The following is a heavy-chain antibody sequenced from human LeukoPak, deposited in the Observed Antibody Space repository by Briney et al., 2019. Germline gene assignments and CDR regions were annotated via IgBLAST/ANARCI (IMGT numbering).Heavy chain of an antibody. D-gene: IGHD1-26*01. V-gene: IGHV1-8*03. Sequence: ASVKVSCKASGHTFTTYDINWVRQATGQGLEWMEWMNLKSGYTGYAQKFQGRVTITRDTSTSTVYMELSSLRSEDTAVYYCARVAGSIDYWGQGTLVTVSS. CDR3: ARVAGSIDY. J-gene: IGHJ4*02. CDR1: GHTFTTYD. CDR2: MNLKSGYT.